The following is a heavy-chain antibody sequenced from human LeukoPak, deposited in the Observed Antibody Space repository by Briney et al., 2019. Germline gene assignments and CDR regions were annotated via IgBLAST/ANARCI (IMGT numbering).Heavy chain of an antibody. J-gene: IGHJ5*02. CDR2: IIPIVGIA. D-gene: IGHD6-19*01. Sequence: GASVKVSCKASGGTFSSYAISWVRQAPGQGLEWMGRIIPIVGIANYAQRFQGRFTIIADTSTSTVYMALSSLRSEDTAVYYCATQREQWLNWFDPWGQGTLVTVSS. CDR3: ATQREQWLNWFDP. V-gene: IGHV1-69*04. CDR1: GGTFSSYA.